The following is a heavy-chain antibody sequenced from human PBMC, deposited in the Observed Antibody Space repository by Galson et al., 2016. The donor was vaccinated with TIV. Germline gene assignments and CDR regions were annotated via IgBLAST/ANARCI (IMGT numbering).Heavy chain of an antibody. CDR1: GLIVSSNY. CDR3: ARDRRHCGNECYLYYYYGMDV. D-gene: IGHD2-21*01. CDR2: ISSGGST. V-gene: IGHV3-66*02. J-gene: IGHJ6*02. Sequence: SLRLSCAASGLIVSSNYMSRVRQAPGKGLEWVSLISSGGSTSYADSVRGRFTISRDNSNNRVYLQMNSVRPEDTAVYYCARDRRHCGNECYLYYYYGMDVWGQGATVTVSS.